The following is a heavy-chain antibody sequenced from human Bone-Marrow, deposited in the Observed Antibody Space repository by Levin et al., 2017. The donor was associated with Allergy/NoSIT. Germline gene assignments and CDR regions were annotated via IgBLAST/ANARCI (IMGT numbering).Heavy chain of an antibody. CDR1: GFVFSTYG. Sequence: GGSLRLSCAASGFVFSTYGMHWVRQAPEKGLEWVSAITSNGGTTYYADSVKGRFTISRDNSQNILHLHLSSLRAEDTAVYFCAKPTPIFDNVWGTYPFFDSWGRGTLVTVSS. CDR3: AKPTPIFDNVWGTYPFFDS. D-gene: IGHD3-16*02. V-gene: IGHV3-23*01. CDR2: ITSNGGTT. J-gene: IGHJ4*02.